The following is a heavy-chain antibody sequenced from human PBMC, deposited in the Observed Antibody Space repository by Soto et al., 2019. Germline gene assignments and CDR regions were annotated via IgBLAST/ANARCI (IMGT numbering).Heavy chain of an antibody. CDR3: ARYIRRGYSFIDS. Sequence: SETLSLTCTVSGASISNFYWSWIRQPPGKGLEWIGFVHHSGSAIYTPSLKSRVTMSVDTSKSQFSLKLNSVTTADTAVYYCARYIRRGYSFIDSWGLGILVTVSS. CDR2: VHHSGSA. V-gene: IGHV4-59*01. J-gene: IGHJ4*02. CDR1: GASISNFY. D-gene: IGHD5-18*01.